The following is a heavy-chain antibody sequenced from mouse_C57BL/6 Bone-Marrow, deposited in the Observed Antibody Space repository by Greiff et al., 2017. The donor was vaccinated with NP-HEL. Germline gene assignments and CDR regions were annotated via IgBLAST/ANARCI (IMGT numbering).Heavy chain of an antibody. CDR2: IHPSDSGT. V-gene: IGHV1-74*01. D-gene: IGHD2-1*01. J-gene: IGHJ4*01. Sequence: VKLQQPGAELVKPGASVKVSCKASGYTFTSYWMHWVKQRPGQGLEWIGRIHPSDSGTNYNQKFKGKATLTVDKSSSTAYMQLSSLTSEDSAVYYCAMDYGNYDYYAMDYWGQGTSVTVSS. CDR3: AMDYGNYDYYAMDY. CDR1: GYTFTSYW.